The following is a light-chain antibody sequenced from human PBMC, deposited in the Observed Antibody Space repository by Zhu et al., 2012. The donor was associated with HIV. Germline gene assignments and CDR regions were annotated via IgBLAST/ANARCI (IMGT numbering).Light chain of an antibody. Sequence: EVVLTQSPDTLSLSPGDRATLACRASQSVNSNYLIWYQQKPGQAPRPLIYGASDRASGVPDRFSGSGSGTDFTLSISRLEPEDFAVYYCQQYGRTFGQGTKVEIK. CDR1: QSVNSNY. V-gene: IGKV3-20*01. J-gene: IGKJ1*01. CDR3: QQYGRT. CDR2: GAS.